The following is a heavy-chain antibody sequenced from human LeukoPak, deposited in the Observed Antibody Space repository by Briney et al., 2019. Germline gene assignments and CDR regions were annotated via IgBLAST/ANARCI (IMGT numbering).Heavy chain of an antibody. V-gene: IGHV3-43*01. Sequence: GGSLRLSCAASGFTFDDYTMHWVRQAPGKGLEWVSLIRWDGGSTYYADSVKGRFTISRDNSKNSLYLQMNSLRTEDTALYYCAKVSLAYCGGDCYWGFDYWGQGTLVTVSS. CDR2: IRWDGGST. CDR1: GFTFDDYT. D-gene: IGHD2-21*02. CDR3: AKVSLAYCGGDCYWGFDY. J-gene: IGHJ4*02.